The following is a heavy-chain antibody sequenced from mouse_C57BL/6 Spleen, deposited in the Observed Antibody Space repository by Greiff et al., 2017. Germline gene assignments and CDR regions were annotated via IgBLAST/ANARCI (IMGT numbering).Heavy chain of an antibody. CDR1: GYAFSSSW. D-gene: IGHD2-1*01. J-gene: IGHJ4*01. CDR2: IYPGDGDT. V-gene: IGHV1-82*01. CDR3: ARSGGNFYAMDY. Sequence: VQLQQSGPELVKPGASVKLSCKASGYAFSSSWMNWVKQRPGKGLEWIGGIYPGDGDTNYNGKFKGKATLTADKSSSTAYMQLSSLTSEDSAVCFCARSGGNFYAMDYWGQGASVTVSS.